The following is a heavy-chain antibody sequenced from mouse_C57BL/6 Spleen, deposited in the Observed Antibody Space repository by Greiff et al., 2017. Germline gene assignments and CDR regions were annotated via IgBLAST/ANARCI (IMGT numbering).Heavy chain of an antibody. CDR3: ARDGIYGNYVGYYAMDY. CDR1: GYSITSGYY. J-gene: IGHJ4*01. CDR2: ISYDGSN. Sequence: EVKLQESGPGLVKPSQSLSLTCSVTGYSITSGYYWNWIRQFPGNKLEWMGYISYDGSNNYNPSLKNRISITRDTSKNQFFLKLNSVTTEDTATDYCARDGIYGNYVGYYAMDYWGQVTSVTVSS. D-gene: IGHD2-1*01. V-gene: IGHV3-6*01.